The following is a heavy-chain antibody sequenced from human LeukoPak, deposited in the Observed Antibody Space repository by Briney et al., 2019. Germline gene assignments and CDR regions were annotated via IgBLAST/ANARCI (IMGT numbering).Heavy chain of an antibody. CDR1: GFTFSSYW. CDR2: IKQDGSQK. V-gene: IGHV3-7*05. D-gene: IGHD4-17*01. J-gene: IGHJ3*02. CDR3: ARDPTVTNFHDAFDI. Sequence: GGFLRLSCAASGFTFSSYWMSWVRQAPGKGLEWVATIKQDGSQKEYVDFVKGRFTISRDNAKTSLYLQMNSLRAEDTAVYYCARDPTVTNFHDAFDIWGQGTMVSVSS.